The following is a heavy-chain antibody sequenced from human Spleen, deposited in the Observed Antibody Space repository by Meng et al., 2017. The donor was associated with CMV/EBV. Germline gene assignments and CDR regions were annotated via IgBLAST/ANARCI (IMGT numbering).Heavy chain of an antibody. D-gene: IGHD1-26*01. CDR1: GFAFSRYS. CDR2: ISSDSSDI. J-gene: IGHJ4*02. CDR3: ARGENFDLVIGQIDY. V-gene: IGHV3-21*01. Sequence: GESLKISCAASGFAFSRYSMNWVRQAPGKGLEWVSYISSDSSDIYYADSVKGRITISRDNAKESLHLQLNSLRTDDTAIYYCARGENFDLVIGQIDYWGQGTLVTVSS.